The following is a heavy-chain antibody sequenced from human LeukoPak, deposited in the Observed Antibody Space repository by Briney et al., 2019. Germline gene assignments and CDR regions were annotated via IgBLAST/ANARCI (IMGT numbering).Heavy chain of an antibody. D-gene: IGHD6-13*01. V-gene: IGHV4-31*03. Sequence: SQTLSLTCTVSGGSISSGGYYWSWIRQQSGKGLEWIGYIYYSGTSYNNPSLKSRISMSTDTSKNEFSLKLTSVTAADTAVYYCARGRHGSSWYDSWGQGTLVTVSS. CDR3: ARGRHGSSWYDS. CDR2: IYYSGTS. J-gene: IGHJ5*01. CDR1: GGSISSGGYY.